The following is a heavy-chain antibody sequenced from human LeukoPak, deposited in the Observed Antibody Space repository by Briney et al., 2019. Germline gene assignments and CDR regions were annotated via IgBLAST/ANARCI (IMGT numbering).Heavy chain of an antibody. V-gene: IGHV1-46*01. Sequence: ASVKVSCKASGYSFTSYYMHWVRQAPGQGLEWMGVIDPGGGSTSYAQKYRGRDTMTRGTSTSTVYMELSSLRSEDTAVYYCARDWEVGATATWWFDPWGQGTLVTVSS. CDR1: GYSFTSYY. CDR3: ARDWEVGATATWWFDP. CDR2: IDPGGGST. D-gene: IGHD1-26*01. J-gene: IGHJ5*02.